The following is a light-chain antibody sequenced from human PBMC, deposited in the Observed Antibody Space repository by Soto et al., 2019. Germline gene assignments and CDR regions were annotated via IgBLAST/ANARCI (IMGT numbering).Light chain of an antibody. Sequence: QPVLTQPPSASGTPGQRVTISCSGSSSNIGTNYVYWYQQLPGTAPKLLIYSNNQRPSGVPDRFSGSKSGTSASLAISGLQSEDEADYYCAAWDDSLNAYWVFGGGTKLTVL. V-gene: IGLV1-44*01. CDR1: SSNIGTNY. J-gene: IGLJ3*02. CDR3: AAWDDSLNAYWV. CDR2: SNN.